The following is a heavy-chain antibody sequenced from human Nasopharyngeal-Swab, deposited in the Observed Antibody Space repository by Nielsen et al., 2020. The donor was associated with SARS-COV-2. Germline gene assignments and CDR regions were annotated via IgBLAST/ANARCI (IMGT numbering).Heavy chain of an antibody. Sequence: ASVKVSCKASGYTFTSYAMHWVRQAHGQRLEWMGWINAGNGNTKYSQKFQGRVTITRDTSASTAYMELSSLRSEDTAVYYCARDWVGSSSWYADYWGQGTLVTVSS. V-gene: IGHV1-3*01. CDR1: GYTFTSYA. J-gene: IGHJ4*02. D-gene: IGHD6-13*01. CDR3: ARDWVGSSSWYADY. CDR2: INAGNGNT.